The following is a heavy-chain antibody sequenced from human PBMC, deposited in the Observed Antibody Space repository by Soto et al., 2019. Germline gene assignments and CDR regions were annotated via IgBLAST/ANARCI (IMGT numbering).Heavy chain of an antibody. J-gene: IGHJ6*02. CDR3: ARHKELLLASLSYGLDL. Sequence: LSLTCTVSGDFVISSRYYWGWIRQPPGKGLEWIGSIYYTGDTFFNPSLKSRVTFSVDPSKNQFSLKLTSLTAADTAVYFCARHKELLLASLSYGLDLWGQGTTVTVSS. D-gene: IGHD3-22*01. CDR1: GDFVISSRYY. V-gene: IGHV4-39*01. CDR2: IYYTGDT.